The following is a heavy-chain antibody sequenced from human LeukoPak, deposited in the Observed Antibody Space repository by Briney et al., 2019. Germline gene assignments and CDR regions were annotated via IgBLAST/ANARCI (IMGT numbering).Heavy chain of an antibody. D-gene: IGHD2-2*01. Sequence: GGSLRLSCAASGFTFSSYAMSWVRQAPGKGLEWVSAISGSGGSTYYADSVKGRFTISRDNSKNTLYLQMNSLRAEDTAVYYCAKDGPGYCSSTSCYPPYFDYWGQGTLVTVSS. CDR2: ISGSGGST. CDR1: GFTFSSYA. V-gene: IGHV3-23*01. CDR3: AKDGPGYCSSTSCYPPYFDY. J-gene: IGHJ4*02.